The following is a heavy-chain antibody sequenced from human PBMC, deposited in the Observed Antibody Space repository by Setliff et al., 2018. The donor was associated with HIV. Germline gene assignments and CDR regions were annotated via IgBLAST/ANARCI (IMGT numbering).Heavy chain of an antibody. CDR1: GLPFGNYY. CDR3: ARQSTMAAAAFDY. CDR2: VNHNGNI. V-gene: IGHV4-34*01. Sequence: SETLSLTCGLNGLPFGNYYWNWIRQSPGKGLEWIVEVNHNGNINYNPSLQSRVTVSVDTSKPHYSLKMNSVTAADTAVYYCARQSTMAAAAFDYWGQGTLVTVSS. J-gene: IGHJ4*02. D-gene: IGHD6-13*01.